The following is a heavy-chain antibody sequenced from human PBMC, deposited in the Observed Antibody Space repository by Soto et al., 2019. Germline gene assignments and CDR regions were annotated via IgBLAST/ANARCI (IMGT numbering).Heavy chain of an antibody. CDR3: AKGSSGFRPYYFDY. Sequence: PGGSLRLSCAASGFTFSSDDMHWVRQATGKGLEWVSAIGTAGDTYYPGSVKGRFTISRENAKTTLYLQMNSLRADDTALYYCAKGSSGFRPYYFDYWGQGSLVTVSS. D-gene: IGHD6-19*01. CDR2: IGTAGDT. V-gene: IGHV3-13*04. CDR1: GFTFSSDD. J-gene: IGHJ4*02.